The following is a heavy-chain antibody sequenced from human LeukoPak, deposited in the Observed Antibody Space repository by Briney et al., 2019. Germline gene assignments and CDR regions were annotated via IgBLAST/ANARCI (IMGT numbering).Heavy chain of an antibody. J-gene: IGHJ4*02. CDR1: GFTFSTYA. CDR2: ISSSGSGGST. V-gene: IGHV3-23*01. Sequence: PGGSLRLSCAASGFTFSTYAMSWARQAPGKGLEWVSGISSSGSGGSTYYADSVRGRFTISRDNSKNTLYLQMNSLRAEDTAVYYCAKIEGRSIVAVDYWGQGTLVTVSS. D-gene: IGHD5-12*01. CDR3: AKIEGRSIVAVDY.